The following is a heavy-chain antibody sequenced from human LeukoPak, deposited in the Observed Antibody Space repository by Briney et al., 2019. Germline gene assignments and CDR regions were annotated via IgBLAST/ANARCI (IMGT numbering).Heavy chain of an antibody. CDR2: ISWNSGSI. CDR1: GFTFDDYA. J-gene: IGHJ3*02. CDR3: AKADSSGYSHAFDI. D-gene: IGHD3-22*01. V-gene: IGHV3-9*01. Sequence: GRSLRLSCAASGFTFDDYAMHWVRQAPGKGLEWVSGISWNSGSIGYADSVKGRFTISRDNAKNSLYLQMNSLRAEDTALYYCAKADSSGYSHAFDIWGQGTMVTVSS.